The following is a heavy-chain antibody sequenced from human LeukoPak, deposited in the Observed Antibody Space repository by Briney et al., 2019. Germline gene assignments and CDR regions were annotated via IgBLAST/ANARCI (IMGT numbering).Heavy chain of an antibody. Sequence: PGGSLRLSCAASGFTFSGSAMHWVRQASGKGLEWVGRIRSKANSYATAYAASVKGRFTISRDDSKNTAYLQMNSLKTEDTAVYYCTSHGTSIAVAGTNDYWGQGTLVTVSS. V-gene: IGHV3-73*01. CDR3: TSHGTSIAVAGTNDY. CDR2: IRSKANSYAT. D-gene: IGHD6-19*01. CDR1: GFTFSGSA. J-gene: IGHJ4*02.